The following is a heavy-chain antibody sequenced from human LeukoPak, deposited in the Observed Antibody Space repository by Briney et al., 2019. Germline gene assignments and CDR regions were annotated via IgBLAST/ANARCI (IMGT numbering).Heavy chain of an antibody. CDR2: IIPIFGTA. Sequence: SVKVSCKASGGTFSSYAISWVRQAPGQGLEWMGGIIPIFGTANYAQKFQGRVTITADKSTSTAYMELSSLRSEDTAVYYCAREYYDILTGYPNWFDPRGQGTLVTVSS. J-gene: IGHJ5*02. V-gene: IGHV1-69*06. D-gene: IGHD3-9*01. CDR3: AREYYDILTGYPNWFDP. CDR1: GGTFSSYA.